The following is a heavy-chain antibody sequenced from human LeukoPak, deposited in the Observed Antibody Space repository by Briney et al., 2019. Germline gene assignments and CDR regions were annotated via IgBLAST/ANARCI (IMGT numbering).Heavy chain of an antibody. CDR1: GYSISSGYY. CDR2: IYHSGST. J-gene: IGHJ6*04. Sequence: PSETLSLTCAVSGYSISSGYYWGWIRQPPGKGLEWIGSIYHSGSTYYNPSLKSRVTISIDTSKNQFSLKLSSVTAADTAVYYCAADIYYYYAMDVWGKGTTVTVSS. V-gene: IGHV4-38-2*01. CDR3: AADIYYYYAMDV.